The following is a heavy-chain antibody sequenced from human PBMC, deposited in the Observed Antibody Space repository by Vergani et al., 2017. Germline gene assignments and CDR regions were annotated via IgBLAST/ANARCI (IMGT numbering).Heavy chain of an antibody. D-gene: IGHD1-26*01. Sequence: QVQLMESGPVMKKPGGSMKVSCQASESTFSDYNIHRVRQAPGQGLQWMGWISPKTGDTDYLQRFQDRVTMTRDASTKTVYLKMTRLTSDDTAIYYCAHSWNFGRRDWFDSWGPGTLVTVSS. CDR3: AHSWNFGRRDWFDS. J-gene: IGHJ5*01. CDR1: ESTFSDYN. V-gene: IGHV1-2*02. CDR2: ISPKTGDT.